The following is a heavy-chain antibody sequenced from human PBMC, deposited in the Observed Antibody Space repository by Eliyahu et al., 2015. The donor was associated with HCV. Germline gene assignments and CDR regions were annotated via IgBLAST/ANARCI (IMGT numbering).Heavy chain of an antibody. J-gene: IGHJ4*02. V-gene: IGHV4-34*01. Sequence: QVQLKQWGAGLLKPSETLSLTCAVYGGSFSGYNWSWIRQPPGKGLEWIGEMNHSGSTNYNPSLKSRVTISVDTSKNQFSLKLSSVTAADTAVYYCARRPITIFDYWGQGTLVTVSS. CDR2: MNHSGST. D-gene: IGHD3-3*01. CDR3: ARRPITIFDY. CDR1: GGSFSGYN.